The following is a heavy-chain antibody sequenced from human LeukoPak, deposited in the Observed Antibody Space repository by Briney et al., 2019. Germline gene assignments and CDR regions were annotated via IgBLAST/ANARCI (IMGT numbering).Heavy chain of an antibody. D-gene: IGHD2-15*01. V-gene: IGHV3-9*01. CDR2: ISWYSGNI. CDR3: ARDGWRRVFYYGMDV. CDR1: GFTFDDYA. J-gene: IGHJ6*02. Sequence: PGGSLRLSCAASGFTFDDYAMHWVRQAPGKGLEWVSSISWYSGNIGYADSVKGRFSISRDNAKNTLYLQMNSLRTDDTALYFCARDGWRRVFYYGMDVWGQGTTVAVSS.